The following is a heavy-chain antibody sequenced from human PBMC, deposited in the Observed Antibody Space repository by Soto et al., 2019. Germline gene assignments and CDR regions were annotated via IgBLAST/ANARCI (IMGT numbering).Heavy chain of an antibody. D-gene: IGHD2-21*02. Sequence: PSETLSLTCTVSAGSISGYYWSWIRQPPGKELEWIGYIYYSGSTNYNPSLMSRVTINIDPSKNQFSLKLSSVTAADTAVYYCARSSVMTVLSVWGQGTTVTVSS. CDR2: IYYSGST. CDR3: ARSSVMTVLSV. V-gene: IGHV4-59*01. CDR1: AGSISGYY. J-gene: IGHJ6*02.